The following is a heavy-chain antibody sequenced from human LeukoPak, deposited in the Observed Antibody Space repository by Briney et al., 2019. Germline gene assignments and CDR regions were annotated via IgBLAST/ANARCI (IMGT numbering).Heavy chain of an antibody. Sequence: ASVKVSCKASGYTFTSYYMHWVRQAPGQGLEWMGIINPSGGSTSYPQKFQGRVTMTRDMSTSTVYMELSSLRSGDTAVYYCARGGAGCSSTSCYFFYFDYWGQGTLVTVSS. CDR2: INPSGGST. CDR1: GYTFTSYY. J-gene: IGHJ4*02. D-gene: IGHD2-2*01. CDR3: ARGGAGCSSTSCYFFYFDY. V-gene: IGHV1-46*01.